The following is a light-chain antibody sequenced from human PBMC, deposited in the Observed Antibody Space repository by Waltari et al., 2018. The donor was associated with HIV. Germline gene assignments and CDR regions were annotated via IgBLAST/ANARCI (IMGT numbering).Light chain of an antibody. CDR1: QNIKNY. J-gene: IGKJ5*01. CDR2: AAS. CDR3: QQTYSASMT. Sequence: DIQMTHSPSSLSASLGDEVTITCRASQNIKNYLNWDRQKPGGAPKLLIYAASNLQSGVPKRFRGGGSGTDFTLTINNLQPEDSALYICQQTYSASMTFGQGTRV. V-gene: IGKV1-39*01.